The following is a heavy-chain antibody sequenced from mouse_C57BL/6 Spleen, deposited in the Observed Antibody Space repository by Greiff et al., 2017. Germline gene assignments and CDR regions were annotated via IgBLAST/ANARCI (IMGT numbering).Heavy chain of an antibody. CDR1: GYTFTSYW. CDR3: ARITTVVHWYFDV. V-gene: IGHV1-50*01. J-gene: IGHJ1*03. CDR2: IDPSDSYT. D-gene: IGHD1-1*01. Sequence: VQLQQPGAELVKPGASVKLSCKASGYTFTSYWMQWVKQRPGQGLEWIGEIDPSDSYTNYNQKFKGKATLTVDTSSSTAYMQLSSLTSEDSAVYYCARITTVVHWYFDVWGTGTTVTVSS.